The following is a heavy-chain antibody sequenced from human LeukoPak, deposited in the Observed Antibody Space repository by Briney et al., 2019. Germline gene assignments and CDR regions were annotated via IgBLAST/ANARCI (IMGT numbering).Heavy chain of an antibody. CDR1: MDSITTYY. Sequence: SETLSLTCTVSMDSITTYYWSWIRQAPGEGLEWIGHIYYSGSTTYNPSLKSRATISVDTSNKQFSLRVSSVTAADTAVYYCASIYNNGWGAAKGPFAYWGQGTLVTVSS. D-gene: IGHD6-19*01. J-gene: IGHJ4*02. CDR2: IYYSGST. CDR3: ASIYNNGWGAAKGPFAY. V-gene: IGHV4-59*12.